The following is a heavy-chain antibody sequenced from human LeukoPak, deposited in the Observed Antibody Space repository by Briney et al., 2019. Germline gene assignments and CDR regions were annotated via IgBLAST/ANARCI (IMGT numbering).Heavy chain of an antibody. CDR2: IYYSGST. CDR1: GGSISSYY. J-gene: IGHJ3*02. D-gene: IGHD6-19*01. V-gene: IGHV4-59*08. Sequence: SETLSLTCTVSGGSISSYYWSWIRHPPGKGLEWIGYIYYSGSTDYNPSLKSRVTISVDTSKNQFSLRLSSVTAADTAVYYCARHGDYSSGWYFSAFDNWGQGTMVTVSS. CDR3: ARHGDYSSGWYFSAFDN.